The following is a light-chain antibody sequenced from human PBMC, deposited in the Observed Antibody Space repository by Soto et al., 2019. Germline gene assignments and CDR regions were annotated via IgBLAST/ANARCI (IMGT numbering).Light chain of an antibody. V-gene: IGLV2-14*01. Sequence: QSSLTQPASVSGSPGQSITISCTGTSSDVGGYNYVSWYQQHPGKAPKLMICEVSNRPSGVSNRFSGSKSANTASLTISGLQAEDEADYYCSSYTSSSTLVVGTGTKLTVL. CDR1: SSDVGGYNY. CDR3: SSYTSSSTLV. J-gene: IGLJ1*01. CDR2: EVS.